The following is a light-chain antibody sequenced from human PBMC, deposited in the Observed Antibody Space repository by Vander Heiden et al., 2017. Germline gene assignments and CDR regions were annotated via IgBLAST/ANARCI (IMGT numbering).Light chain of an antibody. CDR2: WAS. Sequence: DIVLTQSPAPLAVPLGERATINGKSSQSVLYSSNNKNYLAWYQQKPGQPPKLLIYWASTRESGVPDRFSGSGSGTDFTLTISSLQAEDVAVYYCQQYDSTPLTFGGGTKVEIK. CDR3: QQYDSTPLT. CDR1: QSVLYSSNNKNY. J-gene: IGKJ4*01. V-gene: IGKV4-1*01.